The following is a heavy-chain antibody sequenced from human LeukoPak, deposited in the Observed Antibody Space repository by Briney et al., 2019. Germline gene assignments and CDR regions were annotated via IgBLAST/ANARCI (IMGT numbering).Heavy chain of an antibody. V-gene: IGHV1-69*13. Sequence: SVKVSCKASGGTFSSYAISWVRQAPGQGLEWMGGIIPIFGTANYAQKFQGRVTITADESTSTAYMELSSLRSEDTAVYYCARGGLYDFWSGYPSGNWFDPWGQGTLVTVSS. CDR1: GGTFSSYA. J-gene: IGHJ5*02. D-gene: IGHD3-3*01. CDR2: IIPIFGTA. CDR3: ARGGLYDFWSGYPSGNWFDP.